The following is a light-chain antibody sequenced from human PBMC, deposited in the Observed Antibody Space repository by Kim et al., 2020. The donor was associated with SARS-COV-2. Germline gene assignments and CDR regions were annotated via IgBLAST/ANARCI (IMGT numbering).Light chain of an antibody. V-gene: IGLV3-21*04. J-gene: IGLJ2*01. CDR2: YDS. CDR1: NIGTKS. Sequence: PRKTTRSTCGGNNIGTKSVHWYQQSPGQAPVLVIYYDSDRPSGIPERFSGSNSGNTATLTISRVEAGDEADYYCQVWDSSSDHPVFGGGTQLTVL. CDR3: QVWDSSSDHPV.